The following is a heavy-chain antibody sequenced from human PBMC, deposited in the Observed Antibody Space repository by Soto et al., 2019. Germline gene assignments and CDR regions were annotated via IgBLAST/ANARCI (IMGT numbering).Heavy chain of an antibody. J-gene: IGHJ4*02. D-gene: IGHD6-19*01. V-gene: IGHV1-2*02. CDR3: ARDTAVAGSTFDY. CDR1: GYTFTGYY. CDR2: INPNSGGT. Sequence: QVQLVQSGAEVKKPGASVKVSCKASGYTFTGYYMHWVRQAPGQGLEWMGWINPNSGGTNYAQKVQGRVTMTRDTSISTAYRELSRLRSDDTAVYYCARDTAVAGSTFDYRGQGTLVIVSS.